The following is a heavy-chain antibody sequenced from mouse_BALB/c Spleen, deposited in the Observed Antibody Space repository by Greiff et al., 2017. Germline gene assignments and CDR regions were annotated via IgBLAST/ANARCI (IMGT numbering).Heavy chain of an antibody. CDR3: ARRGGYDYDFAY. D-gene: IGHD2-4*01. J-gene: IGHJ3*01. Sequence: EVQRVESGGDLVKPGGSLKLSCAASGFTFSSYGMSWVRQTPDKRLEWVATISSGGSYTYYPDSVKGRFTISRDNAKNTLYLQMSSLKSEDTAMYYCARRGGYDYDFAYWGQGTLVTVSA. CDR2: ISSGGSYT. V-gene: IGHV5-6*01. CDR1: GFTFSSYG.